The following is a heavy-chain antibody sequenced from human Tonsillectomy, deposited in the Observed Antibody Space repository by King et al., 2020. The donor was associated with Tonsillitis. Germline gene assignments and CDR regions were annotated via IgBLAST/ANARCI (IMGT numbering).Heavy chain of an antibody. J-gene: IGHJ6*02. Sequence: VQLVQSGVEVKKSGASVKVSCKASGYTFTSYGISWVRQAPGQGLEWMGWISGYKANTNYAQKVQGRVTMTTDTSTSTAYMELRSLRSDDTAVYYCARDQGRIAARPGFLWHGSYAMDVWGQGTTVTASS. CDR3: ARDQGRIAARPGFLWHGSYAMDV. D-gene: IGHD6-6*01. CDR2: ISGYKANT. CDR1: GYTFTSYG. V-gene: IGHV1-18*01.